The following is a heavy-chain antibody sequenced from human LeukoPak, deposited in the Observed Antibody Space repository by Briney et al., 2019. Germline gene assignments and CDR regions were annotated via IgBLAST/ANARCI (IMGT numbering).Heavy chain of an antibody. J-gene: IGHJ5*02. V-gene: IGHV5-51*01. CDR3: ATTTTSTPRWFDP. CDR2: IYLRDSDT. D-gene: IGHD4-17*01. CDR1: GYSFTNYW. Sequence: GESLKISCQGSGYSFTNYWIAWVRQMPGKGLEWMGLIYLRDSDTRYSPSFQGQVTISADKSISTAYLQWSSLKASDTAMYYCATTTTSTPRWFDPWGQGTLVTVSS.